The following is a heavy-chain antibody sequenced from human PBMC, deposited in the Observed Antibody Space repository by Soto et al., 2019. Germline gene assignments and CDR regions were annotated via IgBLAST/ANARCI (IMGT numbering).Heavy chain of an antibody. CDR3: ARDGDVLMTATPSSYNCMHF. CDR2: VFYTGRA. D-gene: IGHD2-21*02. Sequence: PPQDLSHPRTVSGGILGRHYWRLIRQPPGKRLEGIGYVFYTGRANYNASLKSRVSISLDTSNYQFSLKLSSVTAADTAVYYCARDGDVLMTATPSSYNCMHFWGHGTPVT. V-gene: IGHV4-59*11. CDR1: GGILGRHY. J-gene: IGHJ6*02.